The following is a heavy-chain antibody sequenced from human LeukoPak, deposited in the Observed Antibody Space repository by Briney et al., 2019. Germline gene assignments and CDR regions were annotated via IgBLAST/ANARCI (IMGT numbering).Heavy chain of an antibody. Sequence: GGSLRLSCAASGFTFTSYAMSWVRQAPGKGLEWVANIKEDGSEKYYVDSVKGRFTISRDNAKNSLFLQMNSLRVEETAVYYCARTTGWSPSDYYYMDVWGKGTTVTVSS. D-gene: IGHD6-19*01. CDR3: ARTTGWSPSDYYYMDV. CDR1: GFTFTSYA. J-gene: IGHJ6*03. V-gene: IGHV3-7*01. CDR2: IKEDGSEK.